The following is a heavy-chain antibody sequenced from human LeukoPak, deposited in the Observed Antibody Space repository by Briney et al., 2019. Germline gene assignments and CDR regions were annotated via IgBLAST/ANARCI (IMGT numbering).Heavy chain of an antibody. Sequence: GGSLRLSCAASGFTFSDYYKSWIRQAPGRGLEWVSYISSSGSTIYYADSVKGRFTISRDNAHNSLDLQMNSLRVEDTAVYYCARGERTGVFDYWGQGTLVTVSS. D-gene: IGHD3/OR15-3a*01. J-gene: IGHJ4*02. CDR2: ISSSGSTI. V-gene: IGHV3-11*01. CDR3: ARGERTGVFDY. CDR1: GFTFSDYY.